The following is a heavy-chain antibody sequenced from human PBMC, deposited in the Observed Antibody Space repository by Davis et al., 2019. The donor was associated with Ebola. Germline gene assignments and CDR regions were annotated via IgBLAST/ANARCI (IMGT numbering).Heavy chain of an antibody. CDR2: INSDGTFT. D-gene: IGHD6-6*01. CDR3: ARVLAARPWYFDL. V-gene: IGHV3-74*01. J-gene: IGHJ2*01. Sequence: PGGSLRLSCAASAFTFSNYWMYWVRQAPGEGLMCVSRINSDGTFTTYADSVKGRFTISRDNAKNTLYLQMNSLRAEETAVYYCARVLAARPWYFDLWGRGTLVTVSS. CDR1: AFTFSNYW.